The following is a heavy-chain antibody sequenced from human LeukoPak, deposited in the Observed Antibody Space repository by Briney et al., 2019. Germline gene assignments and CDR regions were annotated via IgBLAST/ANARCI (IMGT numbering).Heavy chain of an antibody. D-gene: IGHD3-22*01. Sequence: GGSLRLSCAASGFTFSSYEMNWVRQAPGKGLEWVSYISSSGSTIYYADSVKGRFTISRDNAKNSLYLQMNSLRAEDTAVYYCAREGGITMIVVVTRDDAFDIWGQGTMVTVSS. CDR1: GFTFSSYE. V-gene: IGHV3-48*03. J-gene: IGHJ3*02. CDR3: AREGGITMIVVVTRDDAFDI. CDR2: ISSSGSTI.